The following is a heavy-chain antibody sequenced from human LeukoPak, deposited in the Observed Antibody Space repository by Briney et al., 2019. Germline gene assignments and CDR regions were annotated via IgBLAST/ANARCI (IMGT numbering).Heavy chain of an antibody. CDR3: ARDRAAAGLNNWFDP. CDR1: GGTFSSYS. CDR2: IVAIFGTA. Sequence: ASVKVSCKASGGTFSSYSISWVRQARGQGLEWMGGIVAIFGTADYAQKFQGRVTITADESTSTAYMELSSLRSEDTAVYYCARDRAAAGLNNWFDPWGQGTRVTVSS. D-gene: IGHD6-13*01. J-gene: IGHJ5*02. V-gene: IGHV1-69*13.